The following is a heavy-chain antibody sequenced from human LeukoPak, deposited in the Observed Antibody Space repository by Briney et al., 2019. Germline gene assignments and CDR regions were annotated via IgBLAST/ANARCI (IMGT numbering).Heavy chain of an antibody. Sequence: GGSLRLSCAASGFTFSNYAMSWVRQAPGKGLEWVSVIYSGGSTYYADSVKGRFTISRDNSKNTLYLQMNSLRAEDTAVYYCATTLGSGWKFDYWGQGTLVTVSS. D-gene: IGHD6-19*01. V-gene: IGHV3-66*01. J-gene: IGHJ4*02. CDR3: ATTLGSGWKFDY. CDR1: GFTFSNYA. CDR2: IYSGGST.